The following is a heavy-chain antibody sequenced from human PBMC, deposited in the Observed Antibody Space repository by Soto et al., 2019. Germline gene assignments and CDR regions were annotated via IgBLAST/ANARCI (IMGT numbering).Heavy chain of an antibody. CDR1: GFTFSSYA. CDR3: AKTANGWFSAFDI. J-gene: IGHJ3*02. V-gene: IGHV3-23*01. CDR2: ISGSGGTT. D-gene: IGHD6-19*01. Sequence: EVQLLESGGGLVQPGGSLRLSCAASGFTFSSYAMSWVRQAPGKGLEWVSAISGSGGTTYYADSVKGRFTFSRDNSKNTLYLQMTSLRAEDTAVYYCAKTANGWFSAFDIWGQWTMVTVSS.